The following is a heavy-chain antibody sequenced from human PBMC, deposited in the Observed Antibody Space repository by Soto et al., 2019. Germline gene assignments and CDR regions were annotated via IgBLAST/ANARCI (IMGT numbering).Heavy chain of an antibody. CDR1: GYTFTSYD. CDR3: ARVSLRDYYYGMDV. CDR2: MNPNSGNT. V-gene: IGHV1-8*01. Sequence: AASVKVFCKASGYTFTSYDINWVLQATGQGREWMGWMNPNSGNTGYAQKFQGRVTMTRNTTISTAYKELSSLRSEDTAVYYCARVSLRDYYYGMDVWGQGTTVTVSS. J-gene: IGHJ6*02.